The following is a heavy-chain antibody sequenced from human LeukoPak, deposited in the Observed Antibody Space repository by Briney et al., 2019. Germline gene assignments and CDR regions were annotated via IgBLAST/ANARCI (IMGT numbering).Heavy chain of an antibody. D-gene: IGHD4-11*01. CDR3: ARGMTTVTAYYYYYYMDV. CDR1: GFTVSSNY. CDR2: ICSGGST. Sequence: RGSLRLSCAASGFTVSSNYMSWVRQAPGKGLEWVSVICSGGSTYYADSVKGRFTISRDNSKNTLYLQMNSLRAEDTAVYYCARGMTTVTAYYYYYYMDVWGKGTTVTVSS. V-gene: IGHV3-66*02. J-gene: IGHJ6*03.